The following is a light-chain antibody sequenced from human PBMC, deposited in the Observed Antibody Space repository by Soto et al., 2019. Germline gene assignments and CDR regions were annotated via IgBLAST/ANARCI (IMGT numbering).Light chain of an antibody. Sequence: EIVLTQSPGTLSLSPGERVTLSCRASQSVGSNYLAWYQQKPGQAPRLLIYAASGRATGIPDRFSGSGSGTDVTLTISRLEPEDSAVYYWQQYGSSPWTFGQGTKVEVK. V-gene: IGKV3-20*01. J-gene: IGKJ1*01. CDR3: QQYGSSPWT. CDR2: AAS. CDR1: QSVGSNY.